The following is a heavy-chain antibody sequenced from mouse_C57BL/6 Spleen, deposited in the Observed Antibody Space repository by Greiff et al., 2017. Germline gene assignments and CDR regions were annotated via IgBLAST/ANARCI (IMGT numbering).Heavy chain of an antibody. D-gene: IGHD2-4*01. CDR1: GYSITSGYY. V-gene: IGHV3-6*01. J-gene: IGHJ3*01. CDR2: ISYDGSN. CDR3: ARANYDYVFAY. Sequence: DVQLQESGPGLVKPSQSLSLTCSVTGYSITSGYYWNWIRQFPGNKLEWMGYISYDGSNNYNPTLKNRISITRDTSKNQFFLKLNSVTTEDTATDYCARANYDYVFAYWGQGTLVTVSA.